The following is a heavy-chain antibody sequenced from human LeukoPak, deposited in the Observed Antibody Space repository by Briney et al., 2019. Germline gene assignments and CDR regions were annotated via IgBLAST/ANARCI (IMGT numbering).Heavy chain of an antibody. CDR1: GYTFTSYA. Sequence: GASVKVSCKASGYTFTSYAMHWVRQAPGQRLEWMGWINAGNGNTKYSQKFQGRVTITRDTSTSTAYMELSSLRSEDTAVYYCARGRTTVDSGSYFEVDYWGQGTLVTVSS. J-gene: IGHJ4*02. CDR2: INAGNGNT. V-gene: IGHV1-3*01. CDR3: ARGRTTVDSGSYFEVDY. D-gene: IGHD1-26*01.